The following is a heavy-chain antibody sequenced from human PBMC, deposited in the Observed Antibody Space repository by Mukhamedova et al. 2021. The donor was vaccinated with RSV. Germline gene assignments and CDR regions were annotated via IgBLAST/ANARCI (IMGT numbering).Heavy chain of an antibody. J-gene: IGHJ5*02. CDR2: ISGRGVST. V-gene: IGHV3-23*01. CDR3: AKQGCWFDP. Sequence: VSGISGRGVSTYYADSVNGRFTISRDNSKNTLHLQMSSLRAEDTAVYYCAKQGCWFDPWGQGTLVTVSS.